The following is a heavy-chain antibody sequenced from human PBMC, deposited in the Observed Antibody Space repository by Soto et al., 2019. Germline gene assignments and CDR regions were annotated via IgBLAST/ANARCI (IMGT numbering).Heavy chain of an antibody. CDR2: INPSGGST. J-gene: IGHJ6*02. D-gene: IGHD6-19*01. V-gene: IGHV1-46*01. CDR1: GYTFTSYY. Sequence: ASVKVSCKASGYTFTSYYMHWVRQAPGQGLEWMGIINPSGGSTSYAQKFQGRVTMTRDTSTSTVYMELSSLRSEDTAVYYCARGWLAFRPSPYYYYGMDVWGQGTTVTVSS. CDR3: ARGWLAFRPSPYYYYGMDV.